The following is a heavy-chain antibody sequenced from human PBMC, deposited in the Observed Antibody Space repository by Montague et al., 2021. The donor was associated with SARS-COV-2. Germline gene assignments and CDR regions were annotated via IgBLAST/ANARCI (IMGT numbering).Heavy chain of an antibody. CDR2: IYYTGTT. J-gene: IGHJ1*01. V-gene: IGHV4-31*03. Sequence: TLSLTCNVSGDSISGSRHFWNWIRQHPGKGLEWIGYIYYTGTTHYRPSLKSRATLSVDISQNQFSLKLNSMTAADTAIYYCARGVSYGSGFLSEWGPGTLVIVS. CDR3: ARGVSYGSGFLSE. CDR1: GDSISGSRHF. D-gene: IGHD3-10*01.